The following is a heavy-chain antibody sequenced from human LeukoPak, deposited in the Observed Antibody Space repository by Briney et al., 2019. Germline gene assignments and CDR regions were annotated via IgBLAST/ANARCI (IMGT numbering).Heavy chain of an antibody. CDR1: GFTFSSYG. CDR2: ITSNGGTT. Sequence: GGSLRLSCAGSGFTFSSYGMVWVRQAPGKGLEYVSGITSNGGTTYYGNSVKGRFTISRDNSKDTLYLQMGSLRTEDMAVYYCARGIRWASDYWGQGTLVTVAS. CDR3: ARGIRWASDY. V-gene: IGHV3-64*01. D-gene: IGHD4-23*01. J-gene: IGHJ4*02.